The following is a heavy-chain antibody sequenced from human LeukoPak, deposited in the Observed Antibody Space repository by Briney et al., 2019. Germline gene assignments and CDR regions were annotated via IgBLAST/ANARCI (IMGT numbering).Heavy chain of an antibody. Sequence: SETLSLTCAVYGGPFSGYYWRWIRQPPGKGLEWIGEINHSGSTHYNPSLKSRVTLSVDTSKNQFSLKLSSVTAADTAVYYCARDFFGQQLAFYYSYGMDVWGQGTTVTVS. CDR3: ARDFFGQQLAFYYSYGMDV. D-gene: IGHD6-13*01. CDR2: INHSGST. J-gene: IGHJ6*02. CDR1: GGPFSGYY. V-gene: IGHV4-34*01.